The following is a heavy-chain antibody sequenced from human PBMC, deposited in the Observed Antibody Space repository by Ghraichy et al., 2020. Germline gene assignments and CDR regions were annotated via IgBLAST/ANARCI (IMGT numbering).Heavy chain of an antibody. V-gene: IGHV3-48*01. D-gene: IGHD5-24*01. CDR2: ISGSSGTI. J-gene: IGHJ4*02. Sequence: GGSLRLSCAASGFTFSSYSMNWVRQAPGKGLEWVSYISGSSGTIYYADSVKGRFTISRDNAKNSVYLQMNSLRAEDTAVYYCAREPRRDADWVDFWGQGTLVTVSS. CDR3: AREPRRDADWVDF. CDR1: GFTFSSYS.